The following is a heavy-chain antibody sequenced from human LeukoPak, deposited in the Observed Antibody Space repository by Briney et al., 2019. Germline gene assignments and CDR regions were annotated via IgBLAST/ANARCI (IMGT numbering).Heavy chain of an antibody. CDR1: GYTFTSYD. CDR3: ARSDSSGWPHAFDI. D-gene: IGHD6-19*01. V-gene: IGHV1-2*02. Sequence: GASVKVSCKASGYTFTSYDINWVRQATGQGLEWMGWMNPNSGGTNYAQKFQGRVTMTRDTSISTAYMELSRLRSDDTAVYYCARSDSSGWPHAFDIWGQGTMVTVSS. CDR2: MNPNSGGT. J-gene: IGHJ3*02.